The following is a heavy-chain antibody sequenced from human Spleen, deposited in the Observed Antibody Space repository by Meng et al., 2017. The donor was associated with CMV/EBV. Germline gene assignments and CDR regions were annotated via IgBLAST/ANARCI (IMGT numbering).Heavy chain of an antibody. CDR1: GGSFSGYY. V-gene: IGHV4-34*01. CDR3: ARDLITSFDY. Sequence: QVQRQQWGAGLLKPSETLSLTCAVYGGSFSGYYWSWIRQPPGKGLEWIGEINHSGSTNYNPSLKSRVTISVDTSKNQFSLKLSSVTAADTAVYYCARDLITSFDYWGQGTLVTVSS. J-gene: IGHJ4*02. D-gene: IGHD1-20*01. CDR2: INHSGST.